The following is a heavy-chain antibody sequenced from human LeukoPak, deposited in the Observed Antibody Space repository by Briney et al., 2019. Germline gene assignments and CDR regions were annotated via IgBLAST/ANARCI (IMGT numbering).Heavy chain of an antibody. V-gene: IGHV1-69*13. CDR3: ATPYCSSSSSYHAFDM. CDR2: IIPILVTA. CDR1: GATFNSYN. D-gene: IGHD2-2*01. J-gene: IGHJ3*02. Sequence: SVKVSCKVSGATFNSYNINWVRQAPGQRPEWMGAIIPILVTANYAEDFQGRVTISADESTTTAYMELSSLTSEDTGIYYCATPYCSSSSSYHAFDMWGQGTTVTVSS.